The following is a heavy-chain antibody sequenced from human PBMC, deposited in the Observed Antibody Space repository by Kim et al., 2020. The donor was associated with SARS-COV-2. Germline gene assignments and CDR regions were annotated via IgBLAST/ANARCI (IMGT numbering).Heavy chain of an antibody. CDR3: AKELRVTTLTTGGGLFDS. CDR1: GFTFTTYT. V-gene: IGHV3-23*01. CDR2: ISRGGGST. D-gene: IGHD4-17*01. J-gene: IGHJ4*02. Sequence: GGSLRLSCVASGFTFTTYTMNWVRQAPGKGLEWVSGISRGGGSTYYADSVKGRFTISRDSSKNTLYLQMNSLRVEDTAVYFCAKELRVTTLTTGGGLFDSSGQGTLVTLSS.